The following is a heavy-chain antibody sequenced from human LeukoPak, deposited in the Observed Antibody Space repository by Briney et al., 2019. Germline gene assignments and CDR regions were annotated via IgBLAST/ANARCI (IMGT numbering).Heavy chain of an antibody. Sequence: GGCLRLSCAASGFIFNTFWMNWVRLTPGKGLEWVAKINQDGSDMYYVDSVKGRFFVSRDNARNLVYLQMNSLRVDDTAVYYCARDFPGIGRGTFDFWGQGTIIIVSS. D-gene: IGHD3-10*01. J-gene: IGHJ3*01. CDR3: ARDFPGIGRGTFDF. V-gene: IGHV3-7*03. CDR1: GFIFNTFW. CDR2: INQDGSDM.